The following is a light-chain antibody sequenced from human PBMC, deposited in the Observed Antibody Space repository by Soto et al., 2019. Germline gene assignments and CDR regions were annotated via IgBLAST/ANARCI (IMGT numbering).Light chain of an antibody. CDR2: GAS. CDR3: QQYGSSPLT. J-gene: IGKJ4*01. Sequence: EIVLTQSPVTLSLSPGERATLSYRASQSVSSNYLAWYQQKPGQAPRLLIYGASSRATDIPDRFSGSGSGTDFTLTISRLEPEDFAVYYCQQYGSSPLTFGGGTKVDIK. CDR1: QSVSSNY. V-gene: IGKV3-20*01.